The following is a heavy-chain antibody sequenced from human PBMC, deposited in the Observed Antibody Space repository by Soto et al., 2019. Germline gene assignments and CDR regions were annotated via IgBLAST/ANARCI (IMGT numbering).Heavy chain of an antibody. CDR3: AHGSPIVATLAFDY. V-gene: IGHV2-26*01. CDR1: GFSLSNARMG. D-gene: IGHD5-12*01. Sequence: QVTLKESGPVLVKPTETLTLTCTVSGFSLSNARMGVSWIRQPPGKALEWLAHIFSNDEKSYSTSLKSRLTISKDTSKSQVVLTMTNMDPVDTATYYCAHGSPIVATLAFDYWGQGTLVTVSS. J-gene: IGHJ4*02. CDR2: IFSNDEK.